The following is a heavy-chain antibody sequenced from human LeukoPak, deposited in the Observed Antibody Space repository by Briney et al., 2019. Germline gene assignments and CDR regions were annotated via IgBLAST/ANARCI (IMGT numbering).Heavy chain of an antibody. CDR3: ASSLYDSRAHWYFDL. CDR2: IYPGDSDT. J-gene: IGHJ2*01. CDR1: GYSFTTYW. D-gene: IGHD3-22*01. Sequence: GESLKISCKGSGYSFTTYWIGWVRQMPGKGLEWMGIIYPGDSDTRYSPSFQGQVTISADKSISTAYLQWSSLKASDTAMYYCASSLYDSRAHWYFDLWGRGTLVTVSS. V-gene: IGHV5-51*01.